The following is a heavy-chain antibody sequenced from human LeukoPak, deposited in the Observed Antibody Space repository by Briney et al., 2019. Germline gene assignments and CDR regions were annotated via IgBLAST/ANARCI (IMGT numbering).Heavy chain of an antibody. Sequence: SETLSLTCIVSGGSFSTSSYFWGWIRQPPGKGLEWIGTIYYTGSTYYNPSLKSRVTISVDTSKNQFSLRLSSVTAADTAVYYCAKSNSATDVWGQGTMVTVSS. D-gene: IGHD4-23*01. CDR3: AKSNSATDV. J-gene: IGHJ3*01. CDR1: GGSFSTSSYF. V-gene: IGHV4-39*01. CDR2: IYYTGST.